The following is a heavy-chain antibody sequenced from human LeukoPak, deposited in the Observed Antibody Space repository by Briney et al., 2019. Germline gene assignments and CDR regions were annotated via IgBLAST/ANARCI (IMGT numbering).Heavy chain of an antibody. Sequence: PSETLSLTXTVSGGSISSYYWSWIRQPAGKGLEWIGHIYTSGSTNYNPSLKSRVTMSVDTSKNQFSLKLTSVTAADTAVYYCARDARYSYDSYYMDVWGKGTTVTVSS. D-gene: IGHD5-18*01. J-gene: IGHJ6*03. CDR1: GGSISSYY. CDR2: IYTSGST. CDR3: ARDARYSYDSYYMDV. V-gene: IGHV4-4*07.